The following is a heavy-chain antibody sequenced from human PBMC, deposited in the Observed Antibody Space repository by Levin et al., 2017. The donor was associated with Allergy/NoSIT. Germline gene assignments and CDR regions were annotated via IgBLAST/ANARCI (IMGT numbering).Heavy chain of an antibody. Sequence: GGSLRLSCTASGFTFGDYAMSWFRQAPGKGLEWVGFIRSKAYGGTTEYAASVKGRFTISRDDSKSIAYLQMNSLKTEDTAVYYCTSYGYSSGWYGPHDYWGQGTLVTVSS. CDR1: GFTFGDYA. D-gene: IGHD6-19*01. CDR2: IRSKAYGGTT. J-gene: IGHJ4*02. CDR3: TSYGYSSGWYGPHDY. V-gene: IGHV3-49*03.